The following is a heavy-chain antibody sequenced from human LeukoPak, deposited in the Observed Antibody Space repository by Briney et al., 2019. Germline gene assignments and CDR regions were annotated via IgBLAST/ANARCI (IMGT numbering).Heavy chain of an antibody. D-gene: IGHD3-10*01. V-gene: IGHV5-51*01. CDR1: GCRFTSYW. CDR3: ARLPSVRGVDRYFDY. J-gene: IGHJ4*02. CDR2: IYPGDSDT. Sequence: GGSLKISFKGSGCRFTSYWIGWGRRMPGKGVGGRGIIYPGDSDTRYSTSFQGQVTISVDKSIRTAYLQWSSLKASDTAMYYCARLPSVRGVDRYFDYWGQGTLVTVSS.